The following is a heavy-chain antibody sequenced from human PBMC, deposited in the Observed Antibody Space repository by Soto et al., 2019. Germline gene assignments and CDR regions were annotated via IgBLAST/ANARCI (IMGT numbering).Heavy chain of an antibody. D-gene: IGHD6-13*01. CDR2: ISGSGGTT. J-gene: IGHJ4*02. CDR3: AKRRGNNTSSPDY. Sequence: EVQLLESGGGLVQPGGSLRLSCAASGFTFTFSTYVMIWVRQAPGKGLEWVSIISGSGGTTYYADSVKGRFTISRDNSKNTLYLQMNSLRDEDTALYYCAKRRGNNTSSPDYWGQGTLVTVSS. CDR1: GFTFTFSTYV. V-gene: IGHV3-23*01.